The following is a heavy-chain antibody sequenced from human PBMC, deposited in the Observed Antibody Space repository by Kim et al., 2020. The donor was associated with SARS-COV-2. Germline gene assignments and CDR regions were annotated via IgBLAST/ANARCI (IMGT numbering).Heavy chain of an antibody. V-gene: IGHV1-46*01. CDR3: ARLDYYDSGG. CDR2: ST. Sequence: STSYAQKFQGRVTMTRETSTSTVYMELSSLRSEDTAVYYCARLDYYDSGGWGQGTLVTVSS. J-gene: IGHJ4*02. D-gene: IGHD3-22*01.